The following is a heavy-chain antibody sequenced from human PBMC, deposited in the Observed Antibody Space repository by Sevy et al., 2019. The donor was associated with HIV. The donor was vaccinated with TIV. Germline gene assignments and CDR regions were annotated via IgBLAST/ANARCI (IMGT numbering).Heavy chain of an antibody. V-gene: IGHV4-4*02. J-gene: IGHJ4*02. CDR3: ARHMTTTGTRGFDY. CDR2: IFRTGKA. Sequence: SETLSLTCSLSGDSINNNRWWSWVRQPPGQGLEWIGEIFRTGKANYNASLESRVTISVAPSNNQIYLRLTSVTAADTAFYYCARHMTTTGTRGFDYWGQGALVTVSS. D-gene: IGHD1-1*01. CDR1: GDSINNNRW.